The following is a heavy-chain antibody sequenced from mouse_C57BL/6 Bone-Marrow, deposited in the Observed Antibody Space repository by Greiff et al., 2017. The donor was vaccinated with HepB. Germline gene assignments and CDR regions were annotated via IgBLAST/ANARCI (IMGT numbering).Heavy chain of an antibody. Sequence: VQLQQSGAELARPGASVKLSCKASGYTFTNYWIHWIKQRPGQGLEWIGYFNPSNGYTKYSQKFKDKATLTADKSSSTAYMQLSSLTSEDSAVYYGATLWDGGGDYWGQGTTLTVSS. CDR3: ATLWDGGGDY. V-gene: IGHV1-7*01. CDR2: FNPSNGYT. D-gene: IGHD1-1*02. J-gene: IGHJ2*01. CDR1: GYTFTNYW.